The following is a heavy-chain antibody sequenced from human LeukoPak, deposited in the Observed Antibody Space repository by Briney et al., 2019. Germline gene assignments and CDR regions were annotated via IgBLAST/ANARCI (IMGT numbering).Heavy chain of an antibody. CDR1: GFTFTSHD. V-gene: IGHV3-48*03. J-gene: IGHJ4*01. CDR3: ARWGWWIPEISITSPFDS. Sequence: GGSLRLSCAASGFTFTSHDMNWVRQAPEKGLEWLAYISGAGNTVYYADSVKGRFTISRDNAKNSLSLQMNSLRAEDTAVYYCARWGWWIPEISITSPFDSWGHGSPVTVSS. CDR2: ISGAGNTV. D-gene: IGHD2-15*01.